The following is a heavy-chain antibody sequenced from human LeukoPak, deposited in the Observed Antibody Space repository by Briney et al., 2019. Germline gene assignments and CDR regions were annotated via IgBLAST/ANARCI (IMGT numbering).Heavy chain of an antibody. V-gene: IGHV3-21*01. J-gene: IGHJ4*02. Sequence: GGSLRLSCAASGFTFSSYSMNWVRQAPGKGLEWVSSISSSSSYIYYADSVKGRFTISRDNSKNTLYLQMNSLRAEDTAVYYCAKVRGYSYGYGYYFDYWGQGTLVTVSS. CDR1: GFTFSSYS. CDR2: ISSSSSYI. CDR3: AKVRGYSYGYGYYFDY. D-gene: IGHD5-18*01.